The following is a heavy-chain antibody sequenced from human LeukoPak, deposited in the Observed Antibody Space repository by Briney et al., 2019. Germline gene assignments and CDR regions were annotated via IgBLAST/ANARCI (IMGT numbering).Heavy chain of an antibody. Sequence: PSETLSLTCTVSGGSISSSSYYWGWIRQPPGKGLEWIGSIYYSGSTYYNSSLKSRVTISVDTSKNQFSLKLSSVTAADTAVYYWGRERDSRGFFDYWGQGTLVTVSS. J-gene: IGHJ4*02. D-gene: IGHD6-13*01. CDR3: GRERDSRGFFDY. CDR2: IYYSGST. CDR1: GGSISSSSYY. V-gene: IGHV4-39*07.